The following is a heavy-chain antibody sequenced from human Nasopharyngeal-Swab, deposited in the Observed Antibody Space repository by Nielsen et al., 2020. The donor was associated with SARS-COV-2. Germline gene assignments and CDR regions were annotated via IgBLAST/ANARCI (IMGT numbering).Heavy chain of an antibody. Sequence: WIRQPPGKGLEWIGEINHSGSTNYNPSLKSRVTISVDTSKNQFSLKLCSVTAADTAVYYCARGRRVVRGVIITNYYYYYYMDVWGKGTTVTVSS. V-gene: IGHV4-34*01. CDR2: INHSGST. J-gene: IGHJ6*03. CDR3: ARGRRVVRGVIITNYYYYYYMDV. D-gene: IGHD3-10*01.